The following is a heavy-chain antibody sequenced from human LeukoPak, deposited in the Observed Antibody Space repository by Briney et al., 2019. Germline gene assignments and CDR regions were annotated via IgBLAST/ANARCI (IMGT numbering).Heavy chain of an antibody. J-gene: IGHJ4*02. CDR3: ARDFPSLPCDY. CDR1: GYTFTGYY. CDR2: ISAYNGNT. V-gene: IGHV1-18*04. Sequence: GASVKVSCKASGYTFTGYYMHWVRQAPGQGLEWMGWISAYNGNTNYAQKLQGRVTMTTDTSTSTAYMELRSLRSDDTAVYYCARDFPSLPCDYWGQGTLVTVSS.